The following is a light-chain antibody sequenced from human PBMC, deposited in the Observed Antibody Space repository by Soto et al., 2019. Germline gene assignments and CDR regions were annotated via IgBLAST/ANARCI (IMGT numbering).Light chain of an antibody. CDR1: SGHVNYA. Sequence: QAVVTQSPSVSASLGASVKLTCTLSSGHVNYAIAWHQQQPEKGPRYLMKVNIDGSHSKGDGIPDRFSGSSSGAERYLTISGLQSEDEADYYCQTWVTGIHVFGTGTKVTVL. J-gene: IGLJ1*01. CDR3: QTWVTGIHV. V-gene: IGLV4-69*01. CDR2: VNIDGSH.